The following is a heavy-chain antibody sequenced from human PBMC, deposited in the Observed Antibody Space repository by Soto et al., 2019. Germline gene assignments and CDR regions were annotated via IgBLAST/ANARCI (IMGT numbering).Heavy chain of an antibody. J-gene: IGHJ6*04. D-gene: IGHD5-12*01. CDR1: GYTFTRSG. CDR2: ISTYNGDT. V-gene: IGHV1-18*01. CDR3: AREGVAPYYYYGMDV. Sequence: QVQLVQSGAEVKKPGASVKVSCKASGYTFTRSGISLVRQATGQGLEWMGWISTYNGDTNYAQTFQGRVTMTTDTSTSTVHMEVRSLRSDDTAVYYCAREGVAPYYYYGMDVWGKGTPVTVSS.